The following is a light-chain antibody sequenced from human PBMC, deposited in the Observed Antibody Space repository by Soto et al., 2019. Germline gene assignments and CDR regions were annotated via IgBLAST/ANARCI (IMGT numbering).Light chain of an antibody. CDR1: QPISTY. CDR3: QQSFRVPRT. V-gene: IGKV1-39*01. J-gene: IGKJ1*01. Sequence: TQLTQSPSSLSASVGDSVTLTCRTSQPISTYLNWYQHKSGRAPQLLIYAASSLQTGVPSRFSGSGSGTEFTLTISSLQPEDFATYYCQQSFRVPRTFGQGTKVEI. CDR2: AAS.